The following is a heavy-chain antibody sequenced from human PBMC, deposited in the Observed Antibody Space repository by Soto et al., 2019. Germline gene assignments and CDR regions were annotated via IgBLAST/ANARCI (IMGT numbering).Heavy chain of an antibody. J-gene: IGHJ4*02. CDR2: IYYSGST. CDR1: GGSISGYY. Sequence: PSETLSLTCTVSGGSISGYYWTWIRQPPGKGLEWIGSIYYSGSTNYNPSLKSRVTISLDTSKNQFSLKLSSVTAADSAVYYCVRHVVTATRYFDYWGQGTLVTVSS. V-gene: IGHV4-59*08. CDR3: VRHVVTATRYFDY. D-gene: IGHD2-21*02.